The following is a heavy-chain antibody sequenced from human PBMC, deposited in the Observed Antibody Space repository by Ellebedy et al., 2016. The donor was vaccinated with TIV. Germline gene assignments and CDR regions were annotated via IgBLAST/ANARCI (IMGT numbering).Heavy chain of an antibody. CDR3: ARGQDAYKQENY. V-gene: IGHV4-34*01. CDR1: GGSFSNYS. CDR2: IHPSGSA. Sequence: MPSETLSLTCAVYGGSFSNYSSTWIRRFPGKGLEWIAEIHPSGSASYNPSLPSRVTISLDTSKLQFSLRMNSLTAADTAVYYCARGQDAYKQENYWGQGTLVSVSS. J-gene: IGHJ4*02. D-gene: IGHD5-24*01.